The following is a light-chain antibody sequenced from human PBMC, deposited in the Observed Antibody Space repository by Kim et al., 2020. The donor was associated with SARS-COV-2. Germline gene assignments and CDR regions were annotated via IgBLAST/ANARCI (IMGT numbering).Light chain of an antibody. CDR1: SLRRYY. J-gene: IGLJ3*02. CDR3: NSLDSSGNHWV. Sequence: SSELTQDPDVSVALGQTVRITCQGDSLRRYYASWYQQKPGQAPVLVIYGKNNRPSGIPDRFSGSSSGNTASLTITGAQAEDEADYYCNSLDSSGNHWVFG. CDR2: GKN. V-gene: IGLV3-19*01.